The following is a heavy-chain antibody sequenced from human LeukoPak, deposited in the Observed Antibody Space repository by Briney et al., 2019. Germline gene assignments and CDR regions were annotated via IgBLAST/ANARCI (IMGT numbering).Heavy chain of an antibody. Sequence: ASVKVSCKASGYTFTGYYLHWVRQAPGQGLEWMGWINPNSGGTNYAQKFQGRVTMTRDTSISTAYMELSRLRSDDTAVYYCARVGYCSSTSRYTFDYWGQGTLVTVSS. CDR2: INPNSGGT. CDR3: ARVGYCSSTSRYTFDY. D-gene: IGHD2-2*02. J-gene: IGHJ4*02. V-gene: IGHV1-2*02. CDR1: GYTFTGYY.